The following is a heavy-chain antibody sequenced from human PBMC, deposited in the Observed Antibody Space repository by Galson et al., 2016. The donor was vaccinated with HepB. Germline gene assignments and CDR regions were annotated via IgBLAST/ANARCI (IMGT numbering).Heavy chain of an antibody. V-gene: IGHV4-39*01. D-gene: IGHD2-2*01. Sequence: SETLSLTCTVSGGSISSSNYFWGWIRQPPGKGLEWIGNFYNSGSTSYNPSLQSRVTISVDTSKNRISLKLSSVTAADTAVYHCARLYCSSTSCCGYCGMDVWGQGTPVTVSS. CDR2: FYNSGST. CDR1: GGSISSSNYF. J-gene: IGHJ6*02. CDR3: ARLYCSSTSCCGYCGMDV.